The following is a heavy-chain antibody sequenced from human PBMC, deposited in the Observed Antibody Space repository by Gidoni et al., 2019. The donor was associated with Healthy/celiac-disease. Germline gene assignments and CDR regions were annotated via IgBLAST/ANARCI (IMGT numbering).Heavy chain of an antibody. J-gene: IGHJ4*02. D-gene: IGHD2-2*01. CDR2: INNSGST. Sequence: QVQLQQWGAGLLKPSETLSLTCAVYGGSFSGYYWSWLRQPPGKGLEWIGEINNSGSTNYNPSLKSRVTISVDTSKNQFYRKLSSVTAADTAVYYCARGLVRGSSTPPKTYYFDYWGQGTLVTVSS. CDR3: ARGLVRGSSTPPKTYYFDY. CDR1: GGSFSGYY. V-gene: IGHV4-34*01.